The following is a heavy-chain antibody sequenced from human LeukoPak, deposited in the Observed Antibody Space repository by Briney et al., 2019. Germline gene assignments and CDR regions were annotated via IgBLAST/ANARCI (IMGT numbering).Heavy chain of an antibody. J-gene: IGHJ3*02. CDR3: ARAYSSSSGRDAFDS. CDR1: GFTFNSYN. CDR2: ISSSSSTI. D-gene: IGHD6-6*01. V-gene: IGHV3-48*02. Sequence: PGGSLRLSCAASGFTFNSYNMNWVRQAPGKGREWFSNISSSSSTIYYADSVKGRFTISRDSAKTSLFLQMNSLRDEDTAVYYCARAYSSSSGRDAFDSWGLGTLVTVSS.